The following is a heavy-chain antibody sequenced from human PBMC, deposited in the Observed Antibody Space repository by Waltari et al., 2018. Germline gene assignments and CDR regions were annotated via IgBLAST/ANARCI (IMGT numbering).Heavy chain of an antibody. D-gene: IGHD6-6*01. CDR1: GFTVSDTY. Sequence: EVQVVESGGDLIQPGGSLRLSCAASGFTVSDTYMTWVRQAPGKGLDWVATIFVTGNTHYADSVRGRFTIPRDSSRNSVYLQMDNLRSEDTATYYCARVTVVARVSDVFDVWGQGTMITVSS. J-gene: IGHJ3*01. V-gene: IGHV3-53*01. CDR3: ARVTVVARVSDVFDV. CDR2: IFVTGNT.